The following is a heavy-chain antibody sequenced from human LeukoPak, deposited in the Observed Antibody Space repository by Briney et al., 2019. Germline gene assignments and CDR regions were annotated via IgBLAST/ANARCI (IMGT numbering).Heavy chain of an antibody. D-gene: IGHD1-26*01. V-gene: IGHV3-23*01. CDR3: TKYSRSSGVIWDFDS. CDR1: GFTFSSYA. CDR2: ITGSGGTT. J-gene: IGHJ4*02. Sequence: GGSLILSCAASGFTFSSYAMSWVRQSAGKRPEWVSTITGSGGTTYFADSVKGRFTISRDNSKNTLYLQMTSLRADDTAVYYCTKYSRSSGVIWDFDSWGQGTQVTVSS.